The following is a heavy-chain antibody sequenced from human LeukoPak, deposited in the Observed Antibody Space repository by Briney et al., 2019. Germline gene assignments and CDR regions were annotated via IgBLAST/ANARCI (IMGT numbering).Heavy chain of an antibody. V-gene: IGHV4-34*01. CDR1: GGSFSGYY. Sequence: PSETLSLTCAVYGGSFSGYYWSWIRQPPGKGLEWIGEINHSGSTNYNPSLKSRVTISVDTSKNQFSLKLSSVTAADTAVYYCAWEVGYCSSTSCRIYFDYWGQGTLVTVSS. J-gene: IGHJ4*02. D-gene: IGHD2-2*01. CDR3: AWEVGYCSSTSCRIYFDY. CDR2: INHSGST.